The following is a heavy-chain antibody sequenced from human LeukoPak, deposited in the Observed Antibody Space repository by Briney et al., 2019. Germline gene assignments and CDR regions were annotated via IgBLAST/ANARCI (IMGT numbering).Heavy chain of an antibody. CDR3: ARDSSYSSSLYYFEY. CDR2: INPHSGGT. CDR1: GSTFTDYY. J-gene: IGHJ4*02. D-gene: IGHD6-6*01. V-gene: IGHV1-2*02. Sequence: ASVKVSCKASGSTFTDYYMHWVRQAPGQGLEWMGWINPHSGGTNYAQKFQGRVTMTRDTSISTVYMEVSKLRCDDTAVYYCARDSSYSSSLYYFEYWGQGTLVTVSS.